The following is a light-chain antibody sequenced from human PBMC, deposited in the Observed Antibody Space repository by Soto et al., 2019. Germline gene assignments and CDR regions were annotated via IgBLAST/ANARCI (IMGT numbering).Light chain of an antibody. CDR3: QQYRHWPPYS. J-gene: IGKJ2*01. CDR2: STS. CDR1: QSLNYS. Sequence: EIVMTQSPATMSVSPGERATLTCSADQSLNYSLAWYPQKPCQAPRLLIYSTSSRATGVPARFIGSGSDTECTVTISSVQAEYCAVYLCQQYRHWPPYSFGQGTKLEIK. V-gene: IGKV3-15*01.